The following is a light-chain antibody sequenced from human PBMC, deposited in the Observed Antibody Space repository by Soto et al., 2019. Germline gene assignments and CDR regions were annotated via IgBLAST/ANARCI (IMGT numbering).Light chain of an antibody. J-gene: IGKJ1*01. CDR1: QSVSRW. CDR3: HQYKGYTPWT. CDR2: DAS. Sequence: DIQMTQSPSTLSASVGDRVTITCRASQSVSRWLAWYQQKPGKAPKFLIYDASTLESGVPSRFSGSGSGTEFALTISILQPDDFGTYYCHQYKGYTPWTFGQGTKVEIK. V-gene: IGKV1-5*01.